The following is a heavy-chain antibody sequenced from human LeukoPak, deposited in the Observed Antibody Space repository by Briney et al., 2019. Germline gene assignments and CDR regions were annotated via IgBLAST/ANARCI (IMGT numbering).Heavy chain of an antibody. D-gene: IGHD3-10*01. CDR3: AREGPMVRGPYVY. Sequence: PSQTLSLTCTVSGGSISSGSYYWSWIRQPAGKGLEWIGRIYTSGSTNYNPSLKSRVTISVDTSKNQFSLKLSSVTAADTAVYYCAREGPMVRGPYVYWGQGTLVTVSS. J-gene: IGHJ4*02. V-gene: IGHV4-61*02. CDR2: IYTSGST. CDR1: GGSISSGSYY.